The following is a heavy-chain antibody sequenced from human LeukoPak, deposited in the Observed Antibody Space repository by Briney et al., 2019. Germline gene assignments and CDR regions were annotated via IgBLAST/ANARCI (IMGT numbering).Heavy chain of an antibody. J-gene: IGHJ5*02. CDR1: GYNFSDYW. Sequence: GESLKISCKGSGYNFSDYWIGWVRQMPGKGLECMGIIYAGDSTTKYSPSFQGQVTISVDKSISTAYLQWSSLKASDTAIYYCARHGHYYDSSVPNWFDPWGQGTLVTVSS. D-gene: IGHD3-22*01. V-gene: IGHV5-51*01. CDR3: ARHGHYYDSSVPNWFDP. CDR2: IYAGDSTT.